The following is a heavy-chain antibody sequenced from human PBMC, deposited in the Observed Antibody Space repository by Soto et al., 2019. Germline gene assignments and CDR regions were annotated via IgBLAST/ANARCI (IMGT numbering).Heavy chain of an antibody. CDR3: ARAGYCGCGCYYHFDY. D-gene: IGHD2-21*02. CDR2: IKPDGSAT. V-gene: IGHV3-7*01. CDR1: GFTFGSYW. J-gene: IGHJ4*02. Sequence: GGSLRLSCAVSGFTFGSYWMNWVRLIPGKGLEWVAYIKPDGSATYYVDSVKGRFTISRDNAKNSLYLQMNSLRVEDTSVYYCARAGYCGCGCYYHFDYWGQGPLFTVSS.